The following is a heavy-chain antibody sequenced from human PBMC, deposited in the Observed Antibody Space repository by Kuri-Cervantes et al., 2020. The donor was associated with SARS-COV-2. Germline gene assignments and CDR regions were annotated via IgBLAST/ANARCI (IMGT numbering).Heavy chain of an antibody. CDR3: ARDRGRIAAAGIGWFDP. CDR2: IYYSGST. D-gene: IGHD6-13*01. CDR1: GGSISSYY. J-gene: IGHJ5*02. V-gene: IGHV4-59*12. Sequence: GSLRLSCTVSGGSISSYYWSWIRQPPGKGLEWIGYIYYSGSTNYNPSLKSRVTISVDTSKNQFSLNLSSVTAADTAVYYCARDRGRIAAAGIGWFDPWCQGTLVTVSS.